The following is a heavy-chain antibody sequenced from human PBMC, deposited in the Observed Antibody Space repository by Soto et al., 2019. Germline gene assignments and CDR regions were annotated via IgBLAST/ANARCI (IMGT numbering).Heavy chain of an antibody. J-gene: IGHJ6*02. Sequence: PGGSLRLSCAGSGFTFGTYSMNWVRQAAGQGLEWIAYISYDSDTIQYADSVKGRFTISRDNAKNSLYLQMNSLRDEDTAVYYCARLYYDYVWGQGTTVTVSS. CDR1: GFTFGTYS. CDR3: ARLYYDYV. CDR2: ISYDSDTI. D-gene: IGHD3-3*01. V-gene: IGHV3-48*02.